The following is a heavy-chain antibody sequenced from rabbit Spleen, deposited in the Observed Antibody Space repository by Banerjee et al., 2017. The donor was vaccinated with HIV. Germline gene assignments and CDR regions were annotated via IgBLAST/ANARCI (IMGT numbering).Heavy chain of an antibody. CDR1: EFDFSNYG. Sequence: QEQLVEFGGGLVQPGGSLKLSCKASEFDFSNYGVSWVCQAPGKGLEWIGYIEPIFGNTCCANQANGRLTISSDYAQNALYLQLSTLTAADTATYFCVRDQAGDADYSPYCMNLWDPGTMLTLS. CDR3: VRDQAGDADYSPYCMNL. J-gene: IGHJ4*01. CDR2: IEPIFGNT. V-gene: IGHV1S47*01. D-gene: IGHD2-1*01.